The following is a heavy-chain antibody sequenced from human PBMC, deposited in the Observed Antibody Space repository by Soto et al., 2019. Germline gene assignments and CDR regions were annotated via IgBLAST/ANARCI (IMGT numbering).Heavy chain of an antibody. CDR2: ISYGGSNK. J-gene: IGHJ1*01. CDR3: ANYGTHSGKGSFQH. D-gene: IGHD1-26*01. V-gene: IGHV3-30-3*01. Sequence: VQLVESGGGVVQPGRSLRLSCAASGFTFSSYAMHWVRQAPGKGLEWVAVISYGGSNKYYADSVKGRFTISRDNSKSAQYLQMNSRRAEDTALYYCANYGTHSGKGSFQHWGQGTLVTVSS. CDR1: GFTFSSYA.